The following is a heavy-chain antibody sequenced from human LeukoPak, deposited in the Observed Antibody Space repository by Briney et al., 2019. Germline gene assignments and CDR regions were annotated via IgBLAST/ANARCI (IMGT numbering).Heavy chain of an antibody. D-gene: IGHD3-22*01. CDR3: ARGEHYYDSSGYPYYMDV. Sequence: KASETLSLTCTVSGGSISSSDYYWSWIRQPPGKGLEWIGYIYYSGSTYYNPSLKSRVTISVVTSKNQFSLKLSSVTAADTAVYYCARGEHYYDSSGYPYYMDVWGKGTTVTVSS. J-gene: IGHJ6*03. CDR2: IYYSGST. CDR1: GGSISSSDYY. V-gene: IGHV4-30-4*02.